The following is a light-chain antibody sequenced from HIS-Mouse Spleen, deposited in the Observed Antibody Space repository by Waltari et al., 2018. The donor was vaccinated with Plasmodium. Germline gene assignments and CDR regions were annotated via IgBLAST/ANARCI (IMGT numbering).Light chain of an antibody. Sequence: SYELTQPPSVSVSPGQTARITCQGDSLRRYFASWYQQKPGQAPVLVIYGKNNRPSGISDRFSGSSSGNTASLTITGAQAEDEADYYCNSRDSSGNHVVFGGGTKLTVL. V-gene: IGLV3-19*01. CDR1: SLRRYF. CDR3: NSRDSSGNHVV. CDR2: GKN. J-gene: IGLJ2*01.